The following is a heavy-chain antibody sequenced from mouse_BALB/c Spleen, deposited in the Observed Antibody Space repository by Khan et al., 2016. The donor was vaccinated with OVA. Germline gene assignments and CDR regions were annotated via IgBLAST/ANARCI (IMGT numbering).Heavy chain of an antibody. Sequence: EVQLQESGPSLVKPSQTLSLTCSVTGDSITSGYWSWIRKFPGNKLEYMGYMIFSRNTYYNPSLKSRISITRHTSKNQYYLQLNSVTTEDTATYYCARATYRYAFAYWGQGTLVTVSA. J-gene: IGHJ3*01. CDR2: MIFSRNT. V-gene: IGHV3-8*02. D-gene: IGHD2-14*01. CDR3: ARATYRYAFAY. CDR1: GDSITSGY.